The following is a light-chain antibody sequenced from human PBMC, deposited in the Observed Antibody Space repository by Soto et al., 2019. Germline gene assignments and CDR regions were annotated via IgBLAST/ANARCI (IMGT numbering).Light chain of an antibody. CDR1: SSDVGGYNY. Sequence: QSALTQPASVSGSPGQSITISCTGTSSDVGGYNYVSWYQQHPGKAPKLMIYDVSNRPSGVSNRFSGSKSGNTASLTISGLQAEDEADYYCSSNTSSSTLLFVFGTGTKV. V-gene: IGLV2-14*01. CDR2: DVS. J-gene: IGLJ1*01. CDR3: SSNTSSSTLLFV.